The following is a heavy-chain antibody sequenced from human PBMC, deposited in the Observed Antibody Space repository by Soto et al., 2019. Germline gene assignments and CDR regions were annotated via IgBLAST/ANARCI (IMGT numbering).Heavy chain of an antibody. D-gene: IGHD3-10*02. V-gene: IGHV4-30-4*01. CDR1: GASISSSAYY. Sequence: SETLSLTCTVSGASISSSAYYWSWVRQPPGKGLEWIGYIFHSGSAYYNPSLKSRVTISVDTFKNQFSLKLTSVTAADTAVFYCARYTFGHDREYHYAMDVWGQGTTVTVSS. J-gene: IGHJ6*02. CDR3: ARYTFGHDREYHYAMDV. CDR2: IFHSGSA.